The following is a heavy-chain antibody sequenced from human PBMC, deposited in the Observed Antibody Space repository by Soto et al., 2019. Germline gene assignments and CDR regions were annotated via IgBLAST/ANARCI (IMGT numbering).Heavy chain of an antibody. V-gene: IGHV4-34*01. J-gene: IGHJ4*02. CDR1: GGSFSGYY. CDR2: INHSGST. CDR3: ATGGYCANGVCYRYFDY. D-gene: IGHD2-8*01. Sequence: PSETLSLTCAVYGGSFSGYYWSWIRQPPGKGLEWIGEINHSGSTNYNPSLKSRVTISVDTSRNQFSLRLSSVTAADTAVYYCATGGYCANGVCYRYFDYWGQGTLVTVSS.